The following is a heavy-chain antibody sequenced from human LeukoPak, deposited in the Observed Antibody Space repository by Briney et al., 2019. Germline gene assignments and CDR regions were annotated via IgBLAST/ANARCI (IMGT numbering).Heavy chain of an antibody. D-gene: IGHD1-26*01. V-gene: IGHV1-18*01. J-gene: IGHJ4*02. Sequence: GASVKVSCKASGCTFTSYGISWVRQAPGQGLEWMGWISAYNGNTNYAQKLQGRVTMTTDTSTSTAYMELRSLRSDDTAVNYCATMITGIVGATATKSFDYWGQGTLVTVSS. CDR2: ISAYNGNT. CDR3: ATMITGIVGATATKSFDY. CDR1: GCTFTSYG.